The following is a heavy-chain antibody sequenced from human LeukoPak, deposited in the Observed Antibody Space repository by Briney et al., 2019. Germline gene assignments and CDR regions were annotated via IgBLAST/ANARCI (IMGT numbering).Heavy chain of an antibody. CDR3: ARDPDWYNAFDI. CDR2: INHSGST. D-gene: IGHD3-9*01. J-gene: IGHJ3*02. Sequence: SETLSLTCAVYGGSFSGYYWSWIRQPPGKGLEWIGEINHSGSTNYNPSLKSRVTMSVDTSKNQFSLKLSSVTAADTAVYYCARDPDWYNAFDIWGQGTMVTVSS. V-gene: IGHV4-34*01. CDR1: GGSFSGYY.